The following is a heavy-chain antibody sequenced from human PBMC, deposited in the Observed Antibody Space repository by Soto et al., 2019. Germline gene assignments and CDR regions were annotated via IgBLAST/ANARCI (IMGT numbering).Heavy chain of an antibody. Sequence: AQLVESGGGVVQPGRSLRLSCAASGFTFSSYAMHWVRQAPGKGLEWVSSISSSSSYIYYADSVKGRFTISRDNAKNSLYLQMNSLRAEDTAVYYCARGSITMVRGGDWFDPWGQGTLVTVSS. D-gene: IGHD3-10*01. J-gene: IGHJ5*02. V-gene: IGHV3-21*01. CDR1: GFTFSSYA. CDR2: ISSSSSYI. CDR3: ARGSITMVRGGDWFDP.